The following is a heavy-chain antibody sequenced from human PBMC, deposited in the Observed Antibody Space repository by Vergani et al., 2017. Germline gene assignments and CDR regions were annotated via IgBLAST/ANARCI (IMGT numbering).Heavy chain of an antibody. CDR2: ISGSGGST. V-gene: IGHV3-23*01. Sequence: EVQLLESGGGLVQPGGSLRLSCAASGFTFSSYAMSWVRQAPGKGLEWVSAISGSGGSTYYADSVKGRFTISRDNSKNTLYLQMNSLRAEDTAVYYCAKDIREGSSWLRAYYYYGMDVWGQGTTVTVSS. CDR3: AKDIREGSSWLRAYYYYGMDV. J-gene: IGHJ6*02. D-gene: IGHD6-13*01. CDR1: GFTFSSYA.